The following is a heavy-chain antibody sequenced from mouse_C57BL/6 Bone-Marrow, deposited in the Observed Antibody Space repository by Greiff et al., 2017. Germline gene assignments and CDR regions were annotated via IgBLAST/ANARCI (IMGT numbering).Heavy chain of an antibody. D-gene: IGHD1-1*01. CDR2: IDPSDSYT. V-gene: IGHV1-69*01. J-gene: IGHJ1*03. CDR3: AREIYLGYFDV. CDR1: GYTFTSYW. Sequence: QVHVKQPGAELVMPGASVKLSCKASGYTFTSYWMHWVKQRPGQGLEWIGEIDPSDSYTNYNQKFKGKSTLTVDKSSSTAYMQLSSLTSEDSAVYYCAREIYLGYFDVWGTGTTVTVSS.